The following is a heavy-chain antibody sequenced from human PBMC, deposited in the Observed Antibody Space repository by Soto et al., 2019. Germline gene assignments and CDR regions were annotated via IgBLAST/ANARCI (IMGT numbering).Heavy chain of an antibody. D-gene: IGHD5-12*01. Sequence: GGSLRLSCAASGFTFSSYWMTWVRQAPGKGLEWVANVNHDGSEKYYVDSVKSRFTTSRDNAKSSLSLQMTTLRVEDTAIYYCAKSLPTVGTEYLDLWGRGNLVTVSS. CDR2: VNHDGSEK. CDR1: GFTFSSYW. CDR3: AKSLPTVGTEYLDL. V-gene: IGHV3-7*05. J-gene: IGHJ2*01.